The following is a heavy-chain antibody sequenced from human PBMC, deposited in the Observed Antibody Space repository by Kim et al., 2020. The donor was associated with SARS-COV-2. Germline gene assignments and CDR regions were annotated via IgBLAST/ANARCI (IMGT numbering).Heavy chain of an antibody. CDR1: GLNFNDYA. D-gene: IGHD3-10*01. J-gene: IGHJ4*02. Sequence: GGSLRLSCEASGLNFNDYAFQWVRQAPGEGLAWVGVISYDGSKKYYADSVQGRFAVSRDNSKNTLYLQMNSLRPDDTAIYYCARSKGEVNHLYEPGSYVDVAWGDFDYWGRGTLVTVSS. CDR3: ARSKGEVNHLYEPGSYVDVAWGDFDY. CDR2: ISYDGSKK. V-gene: IGHV3-30*09.